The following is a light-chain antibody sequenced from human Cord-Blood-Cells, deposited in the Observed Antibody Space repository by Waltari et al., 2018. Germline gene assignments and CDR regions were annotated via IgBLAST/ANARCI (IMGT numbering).Light chain of an antibody. V-gene: IGKV2-28*01. Sequence: DIVMTQSPLSLPVTPGEPASISCRSSQSLLHSNGYNYLDCDLQKPGQSPQLLISLGSNRASGVPDMFSGSGSGADCTLKSSRVEAEDVGVYYCMQALQTWTFGQGTKVEIK. J-gene: IGKJ1*01. CDR3: MQALQTWT. CDR1: QSLLHSNGYNY. CDR2: LGS.